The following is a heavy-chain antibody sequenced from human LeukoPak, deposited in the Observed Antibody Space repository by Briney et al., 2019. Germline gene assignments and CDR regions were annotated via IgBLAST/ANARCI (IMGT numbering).Heavy chain of an antibody. CDR1: GFTVSSNY. CDR3: ARDLAQSVVVPTALVY. V-gene: IGHV3-53*01. D-gene: IGHD2-2*01. J-gene: IGHJ4*02. CDR2: IYSGGST. Sequence: GGSLRLSCAASGFTVSSNYMSWVRQAPGKGLEWVSVIYSGGSTYYADSVKGRFTISRDNSKNTLYLQMNNLRAEDTAVYYCARDLAQSVVVPTALVYWGQGTLVTVSS.